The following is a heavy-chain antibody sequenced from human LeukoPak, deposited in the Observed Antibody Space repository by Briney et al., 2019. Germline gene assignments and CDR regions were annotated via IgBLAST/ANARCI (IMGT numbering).Heavy chain of an antibody. CDR3: AKGNSGWYDY. D-gene: IGHD6-19*01. Sequence: PAGSLRLSCAVSGFTFSSYAMTWVSQAPGKGREWVSRISRGGASTYYADSVKGRFTSSRDNSKKTRYMQMNSLRAEDTAVDYCAKGNSGWYDYWGEGSLVTVSA. V-gene: IGHV3-23*01. J-gene: IGHJ4*02. CDR1: GFTFSSYA. CDR2: ISRGGAST.